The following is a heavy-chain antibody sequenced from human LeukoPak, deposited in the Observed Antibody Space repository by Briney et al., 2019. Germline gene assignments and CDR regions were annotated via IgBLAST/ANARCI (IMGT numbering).Heavy chain of an antibody. J-gene: IGHJ4*02. D-gene: IGHD2/OR15-2a*01. CDR2: INSDGSWT. V-gene: IGHV3-74*01. Sequence: GGSLRLSCAASGNYLMHWARQAPGKGLVWVSHINSDGSWTSYADSVKGRFTISKDNAKNTVYLQMNSLRAGDTAVYYCVSFYETYWGRGTLVTVSS. CDR1: GNYL. CDR3: VSFYETY.